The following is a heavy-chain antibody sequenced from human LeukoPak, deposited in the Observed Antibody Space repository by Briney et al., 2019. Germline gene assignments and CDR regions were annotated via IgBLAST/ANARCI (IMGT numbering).Heavy chain of an antibody. D-gene: IGHD4-17*01. Sequence: PGGSLRLSCAASGFTLSTFWMSWVRQAPGKGLEWVANIKQDESEKYYVDSVKGRFTTSRDNAKNTLYLQMNSLRAEDTAVYYCTREQRTVTSFDYWGQGTLVTVSS. V-gene: IGHV3-7*01. CDR2: IKQDESEK. CDR1: GFTLSTFW. J-gene: IGHJ4*02. CDR3: TREQRTVTSFDY.